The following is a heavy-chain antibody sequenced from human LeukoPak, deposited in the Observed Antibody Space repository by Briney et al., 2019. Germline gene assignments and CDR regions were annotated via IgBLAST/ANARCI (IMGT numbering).Heavy chain of an antibody. D-gene: IGHD6-13*01. V-gene: IGHV4-34*01. CDR3: ARERYSSSWYVPYYYYGMDV. CDR1: GGSFSGYY. Sequence: SETLSLTCAVYGGSFSGYYWSWIRQPPGKGLEWIGEINHSGSTNYNPSLKSRVTISVDTSKNQFSLKLSSVTAADTAVYYCARERYSSSWYVPYYYYGMDVWGQGTTVTVSS. CDR2: INHSGST. J-gene: IGHJ6*02.